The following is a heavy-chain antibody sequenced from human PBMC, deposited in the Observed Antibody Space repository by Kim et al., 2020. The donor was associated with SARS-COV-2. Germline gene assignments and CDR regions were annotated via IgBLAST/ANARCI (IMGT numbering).Heavy chain of an antibody. Sequence: SETLSLTCAVYGGSFSGYYWSWIRQPPGKGLEWIGEINHSGSTNYNPSLKSRVTISVDTSKNQFSLKLSSVTAADTAVYYCARGKPAAMLKKNYYYYYYMDVWGKGTTVTVSS. D-gene: IGHD2-2*01. J-gene: IGHJ6*03. CDR3: ARGKPAAMLKKNYYYYYYMDV. V-gene: IGHV4-34*01. CDR2: INHSGST. CDR1: GGSFSGYY.